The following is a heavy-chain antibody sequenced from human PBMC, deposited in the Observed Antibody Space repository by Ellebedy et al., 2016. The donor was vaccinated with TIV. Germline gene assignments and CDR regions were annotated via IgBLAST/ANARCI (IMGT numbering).Heavy chain of an antibody. CDR3: ARKPPGIGAAGHDF. CDR2: IYPGDSAT. J-gene: IGHJ4*02. Sequence: KVSCKGSGYSFTSYWVGWVRQLPGKGLEWMGIIYPGDSATRYSPSFQGQVTISADKSISTAYLQWSSLKASDTAMYYCARKPPGIGAAGHDFWGQGTLVTVSS. CDR1: GYSFTSYW. V-gene: IGHV5-51*01. D-gene: IGHD6-13*01.